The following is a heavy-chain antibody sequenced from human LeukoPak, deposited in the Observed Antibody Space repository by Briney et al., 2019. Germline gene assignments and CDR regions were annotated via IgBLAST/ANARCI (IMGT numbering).Heavy chain of an antibody. V-gene: IGHV1-2*02. Sequence: GASVKVSCKASGYTFTGYYIHWVRQAPGQGLEFVGWINPNSGGTNYAQKFQGRVTMTRDTSISTAYMELSRLRSDDTAVYYCARGGSGSHFSWLDPWGQGTLVTVSS. D-gene: IGHD3-10*01. CDR1: GYTFTGYY. CDR2: INPNSGGT. CDR3: ARGGSGSHFSWLDP. J-gene: IGHJ5*02.